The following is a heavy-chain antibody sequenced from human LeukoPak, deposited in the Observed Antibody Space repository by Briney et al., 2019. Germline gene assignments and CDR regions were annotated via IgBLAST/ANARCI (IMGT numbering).Heavy chain of an antibody. D-gene: IGHD6-19*01. Sequence: PGGSLRLSCAASGFTFSSYGMHWVRQAPGKGLEWVAVISYDGSNKYYADSVKGRFTISRDTSKNTVSLQMNSLRAEDTAVYYCAGDKTTGGWYEFDYWGQGNLVTVSS. CDR2: ISYDGSNK. J-gene: IGHJ4*02. CDR3: AGDKTTGGWYEFDY. CDR1: GFTFSSYG. V-gene: IGHV3-30*03.